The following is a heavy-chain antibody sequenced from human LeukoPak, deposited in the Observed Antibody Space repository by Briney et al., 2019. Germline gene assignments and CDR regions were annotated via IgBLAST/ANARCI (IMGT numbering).Heavy chain of an antibody. CDR1: GFTFSSYS. CDR3: ARGLLWFGESYNLNDY. Sequence: PGGSLRLSCVVSGFTFSSYSMSWVRQAPGKGLEWVSAISGSGDSTYYADSVKGRFTISRDNAKNSLYLQMNSLRAEDTAVYYCARGLLWFGESYNLNDYWGQGTLVTVSS. V-gene: IGHV3-23*01. J-gene: IGHJ4*02. D-gene: IGHD3-10*01. CDR2: ISGSGDST.